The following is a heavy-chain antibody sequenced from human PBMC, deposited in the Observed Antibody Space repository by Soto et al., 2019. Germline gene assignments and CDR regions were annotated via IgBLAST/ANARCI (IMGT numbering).Heavy chain of an antibody. CDR3: ARLPLAAAYSDANT. J-gene: IGHJ5*02. V-gene: IGHV5-10-1*01. D-gene: IGHD6-13*01. CDR1: GYSFTRYW. Sequence: GESLKISCKGSGYSFTRYWISWVRQMPGKGLEWMGRIAPSDSYINYSPSFQGHVTISADKSISTAYLQWSSLKASDTAMYYCARLPLAAAYSDANTWGQGTLVTVSS. CDR2: IAPSDSYI.